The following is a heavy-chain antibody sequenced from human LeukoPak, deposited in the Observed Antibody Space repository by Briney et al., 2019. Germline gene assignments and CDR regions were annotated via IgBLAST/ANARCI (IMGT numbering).Heavy chain of an antibody. CDR2: MNPNSGNT. D-gene: IGHD3-3*01. J-gene: IGHJ5*02. CDR3: ARVRLMGYDFWSGYLDWFDP. V-gene: IGHV1-8*01. CDR1: GYTFTSYD. Sequence: ASVKVSCKASGYTFTSYDINWVRQATGQGLEWMGWMNPNSGNTGYAQKFQGRVTMTRNTSISTAYMELSSLRSEVTAVYYCARVRLMGYDFWSGYLDWFDPWGQGTLVTVSS.